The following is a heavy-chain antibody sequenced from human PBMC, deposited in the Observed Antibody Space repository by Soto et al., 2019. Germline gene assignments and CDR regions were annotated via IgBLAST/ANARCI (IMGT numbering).Heavy chain of an antibody. V-gene: IGHV4-31*03. CDR2: IYYSGDT. CDR3: ARRHPRFYLRP. J-gene: IGHJ2*01. Sequence: QVQLQESGPGLVKPSQTLSLTCTVSGGSVSSGGQYWSWIRQHPGKGLEWIGNIYYSGDTFYNPSLRSRITISVDTSRIQLSLSPSSVTAAGPGVYYCARRHPRFYLRPWGRGTLLTVSS. D-gene: IGHD6-6*01. CDR1: GGSVSSGGQY.